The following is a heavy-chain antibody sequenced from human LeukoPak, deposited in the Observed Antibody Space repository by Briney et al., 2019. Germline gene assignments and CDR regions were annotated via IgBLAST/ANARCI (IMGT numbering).Heavy chain of an antibody. V-gene: IGHV1-2*02. CDR2: INPNSGGT. CDR1: GYTFTGYY. J-gene: IGHJ4*02. CDR3: ASSGFCSGGSCPEYYFDY. Sequence: ASVKVSCRASGYTFTGYYTHWVRQAPGQGLEWMGWINPNSGGTNYAQKFQGRVTMTRDTSISTAYLQWSSLKASDTAMYYCASSGFCSGGSCPEYYFDYWGQGTLVTVSS. D-gene: IGHD2-15*01.